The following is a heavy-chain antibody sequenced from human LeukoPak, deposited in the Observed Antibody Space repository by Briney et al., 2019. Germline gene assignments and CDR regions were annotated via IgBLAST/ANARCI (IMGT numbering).Heavy chain of an antibody. V-gene: IGHV3-21*01. D-gene: IGHD2-15*01. Sequence: GGSLRLSCAASGITFSSYTMNWVRQAPGKGLEWVSFISTSSSYTYYADSVKGRFTISRDNARNSLYLQMNSLRAEDTAVYYCARDLILADSSGSSAHDYWGQGTLVTVSS. J-gene: IGHJ4*02. CDR3: ARDLILADSSGSSAHDY. CDR2: ISTSSSYT. CDR1: GITFSSYT.